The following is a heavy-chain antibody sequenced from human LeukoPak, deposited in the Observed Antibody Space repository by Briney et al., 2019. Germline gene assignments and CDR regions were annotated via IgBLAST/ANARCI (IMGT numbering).Heavy chain of an antibody. J-gene: IGHJ4*02. Sequence: ASVKVSCKASGYTFTNFPTYWVRQAPGQRLEWMGWINAGNGDTKYPQKFQGRVTITRDTSASTAFMELSSLRSEDTAVYYRARDRVGQLVYWGQGTLVTVSS. CDR1: GYTFTNFP. CDR3: ARDRVGQLVY. CDR2: INAGNGDT. V-gene: IGHV1-3*01. D-gene: IGHD1-26*01.